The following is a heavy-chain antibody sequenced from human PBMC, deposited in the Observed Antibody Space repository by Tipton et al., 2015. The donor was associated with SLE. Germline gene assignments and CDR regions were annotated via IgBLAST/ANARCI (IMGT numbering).Heavy chain of an antibody. D-gene: IGHD6-19*01. CDR3: ARQVAGIDYYYDYMDV. CDR2: VPYTGST. V-gene: IGHV4-59*08. J-gene: IGHJ6*03. CDR1: GGSISSYD. Sequence: LRLSCTISGGSISSYDWSWIRQPPGKGLEFIGYVPYTGSTNYNPSLKSRVTMSIDTSKNQFSLKLTSVTAADTAVYYCARQVAGIDYYYDYMDVWGKGTTVTVSS.